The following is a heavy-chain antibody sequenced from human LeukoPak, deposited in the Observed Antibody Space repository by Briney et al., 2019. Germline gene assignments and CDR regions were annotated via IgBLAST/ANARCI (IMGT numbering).Heavy chain of an antibody. CDR1: GFTFSTYA. CDR2: ISGSGAGK. Sequence: GGSLRLSCAASGFTFSTYAMTWVRQAPGMGLEWVSSISGSGAGKFYAAPVRGRFTTSRGNSKNTLYVQMNSLRAEDTAVYYCAKAAWGDYAGAFDIWGQGTMVIVSS. J-gene: IGHJ3*02. V-gene: IGHV3-23*01. CDR3: AKAAWGDYAGAFDI. D-gene: IGHD4-17*01.